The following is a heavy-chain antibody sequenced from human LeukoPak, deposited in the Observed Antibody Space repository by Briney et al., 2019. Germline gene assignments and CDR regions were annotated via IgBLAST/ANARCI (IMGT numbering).Heavy chain of an antibody. Sequence: GESLKISCKGSGYSFTSYWIGWVRQMPGKGLEWIRNIFPGDSDTRYSPSFQGQVTISADKSISTAYLQWSSLKASDTAMYYCARLDNRYYDSSGYYGGWVDYWGQGTLVTVSS. CDR3: ARLDNRYYDSSGYYGGWVDY. CDR1: GYSFTSYW. CDR2: IFPGDSDT. D-gene: IGHD3-22*01. V-gene: IGHV5-51*01. J-gene: IGHJ4*02.